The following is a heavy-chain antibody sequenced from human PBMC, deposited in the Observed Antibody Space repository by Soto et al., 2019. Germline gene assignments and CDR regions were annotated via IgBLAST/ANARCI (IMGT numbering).Heavy chain of an antibody. J-gene: IGHJ5*02. CDR1: GGFVNSDTHS. CDR2: IYSGGST. CDR3: ARDRYTTGWYYFDP. V-gene: IGHV4-61*01. D-gene: IGHD6-19*01. Sequence: SETLSLTCTVSGGFVNSDTHSWSWIRQTPGKRLEWIGFIYSGGSTKNPSLRSRVTMSVDTSKNQFSLKLRSVIVADTAVYHCARDRYTTGWYYFDPWGQGTLVTVSS.